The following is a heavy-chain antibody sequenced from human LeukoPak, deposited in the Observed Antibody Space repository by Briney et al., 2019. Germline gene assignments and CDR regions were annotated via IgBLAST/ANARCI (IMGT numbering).Heavy chain of an antibody. Sequence: GASVKVSCKAFGYTFSNYGITWVRQAPGQGLEWMGWVSGYNGITNYAQNLQGRVTMTKDTSTSTAYMELTSLTSDDTAVYYCAKEASTEVAGYAEYFQHWGQGTLVTVSS. CDR1: GYTFSNYG. V-gene: IGHV1-18*01. D-gene: IGHD6-19*01. CDR2: VSGYNGIT. CDR3: AKEASTEVAGYAEYFQH. J-gene: IGHJ1*01.